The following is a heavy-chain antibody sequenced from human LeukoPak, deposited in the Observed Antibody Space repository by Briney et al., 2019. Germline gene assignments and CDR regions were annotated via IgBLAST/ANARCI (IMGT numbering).Heavy chain of an antibody. Sequence: PPGGSLRLSCAASGFTFSSYSMNWVRQAPGKGLEWVSYISSSRSIIYYADSVKGRFTISRDNAKNSLYLQMNSLRAEDTAVYYCARGGRYDYVWGRYRQKDGFDYWGQGTLVTVSS. CDR3: ARGGRYDYVWGRYRQKDGFDY. CDR2: ISSSRSII. D-gene: IGHD3-16*02. V-gene: IGHV3-48*01. J-gene: IGHJ4*02. CDR1: GFTFSSYS.